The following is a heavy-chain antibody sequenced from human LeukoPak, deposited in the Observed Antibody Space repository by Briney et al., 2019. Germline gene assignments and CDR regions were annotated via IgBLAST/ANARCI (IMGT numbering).Heavy chain of an antibody. D-gene: IGHD3-10*01. CDR3: ARDLNYRRGAPYYFDY. V-gene: IGHV4-59*01. Sequence: PSETLSLTCTVSGGSISSNYWSWIRQPPGKGLEWIANIYYRGSTNYNPSLKSRVTISVDTSKNQVSLKLSSVTAADTAVYYCARDLNYRRGAPYYFDYWGQGTLVTVSS. CDR1: GGSISSNY. CDR2: IYYRGST. J-gene: IGHJ4*02.